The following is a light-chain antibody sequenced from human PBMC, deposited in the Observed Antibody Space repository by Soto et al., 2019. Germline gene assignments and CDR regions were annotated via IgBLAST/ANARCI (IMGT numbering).Light chain of an antibody. Sequence: DIQMTQSPSTLSASVGDRVTITCRASQSISSWLAWYQQKPGKDPKLLIYKESSIDSAAPSMFSGSGSGTESTLNISTLQPDDFATYYFQQYNSYPFTFGPGTKVDIE. J-gene: IGKJ3*01. CDR3: QQYNSYPFT. V-gene: IGKV1-5*03. CDR2: KES. CDR1: QSISSW.